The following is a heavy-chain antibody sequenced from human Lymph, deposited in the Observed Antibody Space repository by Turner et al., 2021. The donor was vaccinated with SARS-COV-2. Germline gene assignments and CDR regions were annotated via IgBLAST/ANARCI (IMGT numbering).Heavy chain of an antibody. CDR3: ARMGSSSWYFDY. J-gene: IGHJ4*02. V-gene: IGHV3-7*01. D-gene: IGHD1-26*01. CDR2: IKQDGSEK. CDR1: GFTFSCYW. Sequence: EVQLVESGGGLVQPGGSLRLSCAASGFTFSCYWMSWVRQGPGKGLEWVANIKQDGSEKYYVDSVKGRFTISRDNAKNSLFLQMNSLRAEDTAVYYCARMGSSSWYFDYWGQGTLVTVSS.